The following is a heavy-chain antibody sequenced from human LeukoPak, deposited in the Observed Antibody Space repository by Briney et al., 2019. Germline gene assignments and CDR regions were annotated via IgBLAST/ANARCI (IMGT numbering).Heavy chain of an antibody. CDR3: ARRREQVSFISRRKDQSFDY. D-gene: IGHD1-14*01. Sequence: GGSLRLSCVASGFTFSTYWITWVRQAPGKGLEWVANIKQDGSEKYYVDSVKGRFTISRDNAKNSLYLQMDSLRAEDTAVYYCARRREQVSFISRRKDQSFDYWGQGTLVTVSS. V-gene: IGHV3-7*01. CDR2: IKQDGSEK. J-gene: IGHJ4*02. CDR1: GFTFSTYW.